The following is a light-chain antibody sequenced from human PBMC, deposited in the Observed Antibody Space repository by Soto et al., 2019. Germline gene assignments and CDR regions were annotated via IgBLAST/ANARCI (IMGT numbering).Light chain of an antibody. CDR1: QSVSSSY. V-gene: IGKV3-20*01. J-gene: IGKJ3*01. CDR2: GAS. Sequence: EIVLTQSPGTLSLSPGERATLSCRASQSVSSSYLAWYQQRPGQAPRLLIFGASYRATGIPDRFSGSGSGTDFTLTISRLEPEDFAGYYCQQYSSSPPEFTFGPGTKVD. CDR3: QQYSSSPPEFT.